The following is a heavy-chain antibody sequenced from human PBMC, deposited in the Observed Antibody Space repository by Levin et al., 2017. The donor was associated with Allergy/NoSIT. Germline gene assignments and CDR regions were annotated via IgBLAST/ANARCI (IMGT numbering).Heavy chain of an antibody. Sequence: GGSLRLSCAASGFTFSSYSMNWVRQAPGKGLEWVSYISSSSSTIYYADSVKGRFTISRDNAKNSLYLQMNSLRAEDTAVYYCARDERGSIAVAGLWGQGTLVTVSS. CDR3: ARDERGSIAVAGL. CDR2: ISSSSSTI. J-gene: IGHJ4*02. V-gene: IGHV3-48*01. D-gene: IGHD6-19*01. CDR1: GFTFSSYS.